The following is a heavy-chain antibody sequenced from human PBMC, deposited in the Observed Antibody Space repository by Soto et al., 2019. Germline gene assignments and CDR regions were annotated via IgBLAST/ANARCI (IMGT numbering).Heavy chain of an antibody. D-gene: IGHD2-2*01. Sequence: ASVKVSCKASGYTFTSYGISWVRQAPGQGLEWMGWISAYNGNTNYAQKLQGRVTMTTDTSTSTAYMELRSLRSDDTAVYYCARGWDYCSSTSCYAFDIWGQGTMVTVSS. CDR2: ISAYNGNT. V-gene: IGHV1-18*01. CDR1: GYTFTSYG. J-gene: IGHJ3*02. CDR3: ARGWDYCSSTSCYAFDI.